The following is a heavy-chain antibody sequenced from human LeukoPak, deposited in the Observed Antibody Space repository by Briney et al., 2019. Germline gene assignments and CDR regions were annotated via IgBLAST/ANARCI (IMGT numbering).Heavy chain of an antibody. Sequence: ASVKVSCKASGYTFTSYYMHWVRQAPGQGLEWMGIINPSGGSTSYAQKFQGRVTMTRDTSTSTVYMELSSLRSEDTAVYYCATRRTVAYYFDYWGQGTLVTVSS. CDR3: ATRRTVAYYFDY. V-gene: IGHV1-46*01. CDR1: GYTFTSYY. CDR2: INPSGGST. D-gene: IGHD4-23*01. J-gene: IGHJ4*02.